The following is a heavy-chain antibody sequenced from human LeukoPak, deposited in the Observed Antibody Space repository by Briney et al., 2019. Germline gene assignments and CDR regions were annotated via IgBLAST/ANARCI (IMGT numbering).Heavy chain of an antibody. J-gene: IGHJ6*02. CDR2: HYSRGCT. CDR3: ARAALLWFGELLGLRRHDYYYYGMDV. V-gene: IGHV4-4*07. CDR1: VRFISSYY. Sequence: PSVTLSLIHTVSVRFISSYYWRWIRQPCGKGLEGMGRHYSRGCTKSNPSLKSRVNMSVDTSKNQFSLKLSSVTAADTAVYYCARAALLWFGELLGLRRHDYYYYGMDVGGQGATVTVSS. D-gene: IGHD3-10*01.